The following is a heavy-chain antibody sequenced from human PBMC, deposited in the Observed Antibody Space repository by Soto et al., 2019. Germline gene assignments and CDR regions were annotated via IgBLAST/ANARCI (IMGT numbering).Heavy chain of an antibody. CDR3: ARPTAARELVY. V-gene: IGHV1-2*02. D-gene: IGHD6-6*01. CDR2: INPKNGDT. J-gene: IGHJ4*02. CDR1: GYTFTDYF. Sequence: QVQVVQSGAEVKEPGASVKVSCKASGYTFTDYFLHWVRQAPGQGLEWMGWINPKNGDTSYAQDFQDRVTMTRDTAISTAYTELSSLRSDDTAVYYCARPTAARELVYWGQGTPVTVSA.